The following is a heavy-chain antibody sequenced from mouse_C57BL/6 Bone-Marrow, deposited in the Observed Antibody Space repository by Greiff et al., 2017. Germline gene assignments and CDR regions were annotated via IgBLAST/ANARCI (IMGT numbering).Heavy chain of an antibody. D-gene: IGHD2-3*01. Sequence: QVQLQQSGAELAKPGASVKLSCKASGYTFTSYSMHWVKQRPGQGLEWIGYINPSSGYTKYNQKFKDKATLTADKSSSTAYMQLGSLTYEDSAVYYCASGYCRPWFAYWGQGTLVTVSA. CDR3: ASGYCRPWFAY. CDR2: INPSSGYT. V-gene: IGHV1-7*01. CDR1: GYTFTSYS. J-gene: IGHJ3*01.